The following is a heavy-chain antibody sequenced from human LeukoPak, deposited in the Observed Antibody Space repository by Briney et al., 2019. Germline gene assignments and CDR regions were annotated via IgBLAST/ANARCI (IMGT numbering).Heavy chain of an antibody. D-gene: IGHD4-11*01. CDR1: GYTFTSYA. CDR2: INTNTGNP. CDR3: AREWYSNYGYYYYGMDA. J-gene: IGHJ6*02. V-gene: IGHV7-4-1*02. Sequence: ASVKVSCKASGYTFTSYAMNWVRQAPGQGLEWMGWINTNTGNPTYAQGFTGRFVFSLDTSVSTAYLQISSLKAEDTAVYYCAREWYSNYGYYYYGMDAWGQGTTVTASS.